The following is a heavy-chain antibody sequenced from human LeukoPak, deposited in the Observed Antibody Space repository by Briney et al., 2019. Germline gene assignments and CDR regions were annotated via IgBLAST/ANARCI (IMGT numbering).Heavy chain of an antibody. Sequence: PGGSLRLSCAASGFTFSSYGMSWVRQAPGKGLEWVSAISGSGGSTYYADSVKGRFTISRDNSKNTLYLQMNSLRAEDTAVYYCATTHVVVVISGPVDYWGQGTLVTVSS. CDR2: ISGSGGST. CDR3: ATTHVVVVISGPVDY. V-gene: IGHV3-23*01. CDR1: GFTFSSYG. D-gene: IGHD3-22*01. J-gene: IGHJ4*02.